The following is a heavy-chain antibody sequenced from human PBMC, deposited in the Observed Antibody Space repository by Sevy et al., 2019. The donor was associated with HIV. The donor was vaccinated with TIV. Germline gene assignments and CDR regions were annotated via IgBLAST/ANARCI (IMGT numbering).Heavy chain of an antibody. D-gene: IGHD3-10*01. J-gene: IGHJ4*02. CDR2: ISYDGSNK. V-gene: IGHV3-30-3*01. CDR3: ARERRRSGDY. CDR1: GFTFSSYA. Sequence: GGSLRLSCAASGFTFSSYAMHWVRQAPGKGLEWVAVISYDGSNKYYADSVKGRFTISRDNSKNTLYLQMNSLRAEDTAVSYCARERRRSGDYWGQGTLVTVSS.